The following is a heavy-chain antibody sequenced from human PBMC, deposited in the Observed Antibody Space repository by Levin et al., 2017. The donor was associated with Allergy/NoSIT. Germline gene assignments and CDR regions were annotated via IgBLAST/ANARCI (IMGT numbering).Heavy chain of an antibody. CDR3: AREGWYGRLMDY. Sequence: SETLSLTCTVSGGSVSSGSYYWSWIRQPPGKGLEWIGYIYYSGSTNYNPSLKSRVTISVDTSKNQFSLKLSSVTAADTAVYYCAREGWYGRLMDYWGQGTLVTVSS. J-gene: IGHJ4*02. V-gene: IGHV4-61*01. D-gene: IGHD6-19*01. CDR1: GGSVSSGSYY. CDR2: IYYSGST.